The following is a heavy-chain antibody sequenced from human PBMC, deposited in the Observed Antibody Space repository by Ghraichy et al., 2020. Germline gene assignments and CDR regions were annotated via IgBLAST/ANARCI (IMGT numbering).Heavy chain of an antibody. J-gene: IGHJ3*01. CDR3: ASLWGKQRGTFDV. Sequence: GGSLRLSCAVSGFTSANYWVAWVRQAPGKGLEWVANVKQDGSEKNYVDYLKGRFTISRDNAKNSVNLQMNSLRAEDTAVYYCASLWGKQRGTFDVWGQGTVVTVS. CDR2: VKQDGSEK. CDR1: GFTSANYW. D-gene: IGHD3-16*01. V-gene: IGHV3-7*01.